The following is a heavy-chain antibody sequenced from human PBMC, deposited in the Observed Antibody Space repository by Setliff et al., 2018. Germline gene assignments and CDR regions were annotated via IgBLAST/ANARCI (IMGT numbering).Heavy chain of an antibody. CDR2: INHRGST. J-gene: IGHJ4*02. CDR1: GASFSGTY. CDR3: RFWSGYYKNDY. Sequence: PSETLSLTCAVYGASFSGTYCSWIRQSPGKGLGWIGEINHTGSPNWIEEINHRGSTNYSPSLRSRVTMSVDSSKKQLSLKLTTVTAADTAVYYCRFWSGYYKNDYWGQGTLVTVSS. D-gene: IGHD3-3*01. V-gene: IGHV4-34*01.